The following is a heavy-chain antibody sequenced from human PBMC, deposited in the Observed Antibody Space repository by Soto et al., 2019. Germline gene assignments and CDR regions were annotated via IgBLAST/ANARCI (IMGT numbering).Heavy chain of an antibody. Sequence: SETLSLTCSVSGASISSYYWIWIRQPPGKGLEWSEYICYSGSDGSTNYNPSLKNRVTISVDTSKNQFSLKLSSVTAADTAVYYCARTALGWLDPWGQGTLVTVSS. V-gene: IGHV4-59*01. CDR2: ICYSGSDGST. J-gene: IGHJ5*02. CDR3: ARTALGWLDP. D-gene: IGHD2-21*02. CDR1: GASISSYY.